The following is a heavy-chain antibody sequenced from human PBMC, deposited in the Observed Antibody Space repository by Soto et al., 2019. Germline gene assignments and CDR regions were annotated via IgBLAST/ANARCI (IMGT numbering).Heavy chain of an antibody. CDR1: GFTFTRYS. CDR3: MRPAPRGRHYFYFGMDV. CDR2: ISSTTNYI. J-gene: IGHJ6*02. V-gene: IGHV3-21*04. D-gene: IGHD3-10*01. Sequence: PGGSLRLSCAASGFTFTRYSMNWVRQAPGKGLEWVSSISSTTNYIYYGDSMKGRFTISRDNAKNTLFLRMNRPRVEDTAVYYCMRPAPRGRHYFYFGMDVWGQGTTVTVSS.